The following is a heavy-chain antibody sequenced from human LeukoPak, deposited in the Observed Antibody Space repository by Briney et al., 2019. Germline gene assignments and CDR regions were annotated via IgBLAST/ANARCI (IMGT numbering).Heavy chain of an antibody. J-gene: IGHJ4*02. CDR2: ISTTGST. CDR3: AREYSSSSGRTFDY. CDR1: GGSISSYY. Sequence: SETLSLTCTVSGGSISSYYWNWIRQPAGKGLEWIGRISTTGSTNYNPSLKSRLTMSVDTSKNQFSLRLSPVSAADTAVYYCAREYSSSSGRTFDYWGQGTLVTVSS. D-gene: IGHD6-6*01. V-gene: IGHV4-4*07.